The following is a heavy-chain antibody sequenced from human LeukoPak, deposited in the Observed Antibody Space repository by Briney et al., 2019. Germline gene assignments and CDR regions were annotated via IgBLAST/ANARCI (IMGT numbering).Heavy chain of an antibody. Sequence: GGSLRLSCAASGFTFSSYEMNWARQAPGKGLEWVSYISSSGSTIYYADSVKGRFTISRDNAKNSLYLQLNSLRAEDTAVYYCARDHYGDYVGEYYYYGMDVWGQGTTVTVSS. CDR3: ARDHYGDYVGEYYYYGMDV. CDR2: ISSSGSTI. V-gene: IGHV3-48*03. J-gene: IGHJ6*02. D-gene: IGHD4-17*01. CDR1: GFTFSSYE.